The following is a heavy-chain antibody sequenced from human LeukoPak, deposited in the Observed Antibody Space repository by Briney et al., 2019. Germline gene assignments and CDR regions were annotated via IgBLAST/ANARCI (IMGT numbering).Heavy chain of an antibody. Sequence: GGSLRLSCAASGFTFSSYAMRWVRQAPGKGLEWVSAISGSGGSTYYADSVKGRFTISRDNSKNTLYLQMNSLGAEDTAVYYCAKDSGDYVGSFDYWGQGTLVTVSS. V-gene: IGHV3-23*01. CDR2: ISGSGGST. J-gene: IGHJ4*02. D-gene: IGHD4-17*01. CDR3: AKDSGDYVGSFDY. CDR1: GFTFSSYA.